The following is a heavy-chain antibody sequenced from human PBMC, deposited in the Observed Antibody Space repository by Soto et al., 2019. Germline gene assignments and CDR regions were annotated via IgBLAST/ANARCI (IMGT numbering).Heavy chain of an antibody. V-gene: IGHV3-30-3*01. D-gene: IGHD6-13*01. CDR1: GFTFSSYA. CDR2: ISYDGSNK. Sequence: PGGSLRLSCAASGFTFSSYAMHWVRQAPGKGLEWVAVISYDGSNKYYADSVKGRFTISRDNSKNTLYLQMNSLRAEDTAVYYCARDIAAAGTAWFDPWGQGTLVTVSS. J-gene: IGHJ5*02. CDR3: ARDIAAAGTAWFDP.